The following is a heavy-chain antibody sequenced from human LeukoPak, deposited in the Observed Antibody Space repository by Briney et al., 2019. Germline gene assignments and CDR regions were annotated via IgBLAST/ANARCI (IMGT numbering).Heavy chain of an antibody. D-gene: IGHD4-17*01. Sequence: PGGSLRLSCAASGFTFSNYAMTWVRQAPGKGLEWVSTSSDSGGSTHYADSVKGRFTISRDNAKNSLYLQMNSLRAEDTAVYYSAREGTVLAPTKGKRGGFDYWGQGTLVTVSS. CDR1: GFTFSNYA. V-gene: IGHV3-23*01. J-gene: IGHJ4*02. CDR3: AREGTVLAPTKGKRGGFDY. CDR2: SSDSGGST.